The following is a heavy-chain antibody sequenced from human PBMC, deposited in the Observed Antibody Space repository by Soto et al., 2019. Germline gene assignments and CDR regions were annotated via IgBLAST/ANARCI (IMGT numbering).Heavy chain of an antibody. V-gene: IGHV1-3*01. CDR3: ARDLQADY. Sequence: QVQLVQSGAEVKKPGASVKVSCKASGYTFTDYAMHWVRQAPGQRLEWMGWINAGNGNTKYSQKFQGRVTITRDTPASTAYTELSSLRSEDTAVYYCARDLQADYWAQGTLVTFSS. CDR2: INAGNGNT. J-gene: IGHJ4*02. CDR1: GYTFTDYA.